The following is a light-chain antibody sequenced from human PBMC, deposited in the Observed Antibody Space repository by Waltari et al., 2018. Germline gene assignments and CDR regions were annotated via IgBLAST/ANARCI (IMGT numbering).Light chain of an antibody. V-gene: IGKV1-27*01. J-gene: IGKJ3*01. CDR3: QNYDTAPFT. CDR2: SAS. Sequence: IQMTQSPSSLSASIGDRVTITCRASRYVTHCLAWYQQRPVKVPRLLIHSASTLQSGVPSRFSGSGSGTEFTLTIDSLQPEDLATYYCQNYDTAPFTFGPGTKVDLK. CDR1: RYVTHC.